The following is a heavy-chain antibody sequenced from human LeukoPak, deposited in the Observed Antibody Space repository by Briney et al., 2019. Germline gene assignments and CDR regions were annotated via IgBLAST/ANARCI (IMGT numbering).Heavy chain of an antibody. J-gene: IGHJ4*02. CDR2: ITGSGDTI. V-gene: IGHV3-48*03. Sequence: GGSLRLSCAASGFTFSYYAMHWVRQAPGKGLEWISYITGSGDTIYYADSVKGRFTISRDNAKNSLFLQMNSLTADDTAVYYCARERTTIVSGTTIGAYWGQGTLVTVSS. CDR3: ARERTTIVSGTTIGAY. CDR1: GFTFSYYA. D-gene: IGHD2/OR15-2a*01.